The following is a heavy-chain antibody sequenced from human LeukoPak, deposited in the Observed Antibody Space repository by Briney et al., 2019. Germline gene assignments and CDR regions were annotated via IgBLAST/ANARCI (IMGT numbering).Heavy chain of an antibody. CDR2: IYASGST. Sequence: SETLSLTCTVSGGSISSYYWGWIRQPAGKGLEWIGRIYASGSTSYNPSLKSRVTMSADTSKNQFSLKLSSVTAADTAVYYCASNGVTSGPFDYWGQGTLVTVSS. J-gene: IGHJ4*02. CDR1: GGSISSYY. D-gene: IGHD4-11*01. CDR3: ASNGVTSGPFDY. V-gene: IGHV4-4*07.